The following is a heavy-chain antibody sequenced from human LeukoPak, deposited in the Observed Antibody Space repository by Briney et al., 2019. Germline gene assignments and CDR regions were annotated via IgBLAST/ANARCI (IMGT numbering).Heavy chain of an antibody. Sequence: SDTQSLMCTFSGAARTRGTDYWARIRQHAGKKLVYIGRIYTSGTTNYNPSVKSRVTISIDTSKNQFSLTLRSVTAADTALYYCARGLGSMLRGGSNWSDPWGQEKLVIVSS. CDR1: GAARTRGTDY. V-gene: IGHV4-61*02. D-gene: IGHD3-10*01. J-gene: IGHJ5*02. CDR3: ARGLGSMLRGGSNWSDP. CDR2: IYTSGTT.